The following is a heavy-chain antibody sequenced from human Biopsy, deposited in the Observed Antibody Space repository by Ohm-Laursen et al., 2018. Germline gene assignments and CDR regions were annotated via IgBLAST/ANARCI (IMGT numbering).Heavy chain of an antibody. D-gene: IGHD4-11*01. CDR1: GGSMTGSSYY. CDR2: VHYSGSP. V-gene: IGHV4-39*01. J-gene: IGHJ3*02. Sequence: SETLSLTCTVSGGSMTGSSYYWGWIRQPPGKGLEWIGAVHYSGSPYYNPSLQSRVTLSVDTSKILFLLRLRSVTAADTAVYDCTRRGMTTLTTRAFDIWGQGTMVTVSS. CDR3: TRRGMTTLTTRAFDI.